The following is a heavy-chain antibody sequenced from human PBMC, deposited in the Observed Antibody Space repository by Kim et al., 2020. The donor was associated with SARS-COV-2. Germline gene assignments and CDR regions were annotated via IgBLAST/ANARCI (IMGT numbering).Heavy chain of an antibody. D-gene: IGHD3-9*01. CDR3: ARDRRDFDWYYGGGMDV. J-gene: IGHJ6*02. CDR1: GFTFSSYG. Sequence: GGSLRLSCAASGFTFSSYGMHWVRQAPGKGLEWVAVIWYDGSNKYYADSVKGRFTISRDNSKNTLYLQMNSLRAEDTAVYYCARDRRDFDWYYGGGMDVWGQGTTVTVSS. CDR2: IWYDGSNK. V-gene: IGHV3-33*01.